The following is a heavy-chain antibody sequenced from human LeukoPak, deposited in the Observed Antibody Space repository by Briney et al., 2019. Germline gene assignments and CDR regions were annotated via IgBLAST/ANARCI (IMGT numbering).Heavy chain of an antibody. CDR1: GFTFSSYA. J-gene: IGHJ4*02. CDR2: IGRNVGST. CDR3: ARGVDY. Sequence: GGSLSLSCAAYGFTFSSYAMHSVRQAPGERLEYVSAIGRNVGSTYYAHCVEGRLTISRDTSKNTQYLQMGSLRAEDMAVYYCARGVDYWGQGTLVTVSS. V-gene: IGHV3-64*01.